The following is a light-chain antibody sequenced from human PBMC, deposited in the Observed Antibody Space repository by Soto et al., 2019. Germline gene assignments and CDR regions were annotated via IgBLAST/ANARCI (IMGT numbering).Light chain of an antibody. Sequence: DIQMTQSPSSLSASVGDRVTITCRASQTINTYLNWYQQKPGKAPKLLIHAASSLQSGVPSRFSGSGSGTDFTLTISSLQPEDFATYYCQQYGSYSRTFGQGTKVDIK. CDR3: QQYGSYSRT. J-gene: IGKJ1*01. CDR1: QTINTY. V-gene: IGKV1-39*01. CDR2: AAS.